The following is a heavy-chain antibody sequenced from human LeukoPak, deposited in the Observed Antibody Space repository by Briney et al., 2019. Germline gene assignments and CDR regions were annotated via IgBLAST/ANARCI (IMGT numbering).Heavy chain of an antibody. CDR3: ARASRDYDSSGCGF. CDR2: ISSSSSYI. Sequence: PGGSLRLSCAASGFTFSSYSMNWVRQAPGKGLEWVSSISSSSSYIYYADSVKGRFTISRDNAKNSLYLQMNSLRAEDTAVYYCARASRDYDSSGCGFWGQGTLVTVSS. J-gene: IGHJ4*02. D-gene: IGHD3-22*01. CDR1: GFTFSSYS. V-gene: IGHV3-21*01.